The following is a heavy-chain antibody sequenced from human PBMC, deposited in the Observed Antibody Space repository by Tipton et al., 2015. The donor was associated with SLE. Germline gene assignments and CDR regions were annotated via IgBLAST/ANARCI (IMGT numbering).Heavy chain of an antibody. CDR1: GGSISSHY. J-gene: IGHJ4*02. D-gene: IGHD3-3*01. Sequence: TLSLTCAVSGGSISSHYWSWIRQPPGKELEWIGHIYDSGTTNYNPSLQSRVSISFDKSKKQVSLKLNSVTAADTAVYYCARIRPGHGDPFDFWGQGTLVTVSS. CDR3: ARIRPGHGDPFDF. CDR2: IYDSGTT. V-gene: IGHV4-59*11.